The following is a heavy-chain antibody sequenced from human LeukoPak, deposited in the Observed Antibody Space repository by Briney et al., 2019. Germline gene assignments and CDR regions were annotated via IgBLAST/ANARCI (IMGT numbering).Heavy chain of an antibody. CDR1: GGSIRSNNHY. V-gene: IGHV3-7*01. Sequence: ETLSLTCAVSGGSIRSNNHYWGWIRQPPGKGLEWVANIKQDGSEKYYVDSVKGRFAISRDNAKNSLYLQMNSLRVEDTAVYYCARGSYIYGYVLDYWGQGTLVTVSS. D-gene: IGHD5-18*01. CDR3: ARGSYIYGYVLDY. J-gene: IGHJ4*02. CDR2: IKQDGSEK.